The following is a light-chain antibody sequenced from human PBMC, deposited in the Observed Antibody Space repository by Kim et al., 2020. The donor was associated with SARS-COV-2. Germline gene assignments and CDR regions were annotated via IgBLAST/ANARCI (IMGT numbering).Light chain of an antibody. CDR1: QGVNNY. CDR2: WAS. Sequence: DIQMTQSPSSVSAFVGDRVTISCRASQGVNNYLAWYQRKPGQAPKLLIYWASTLQTGVPSRFTGSGSGTDFTLTISSLQPEDSATYYCQQANSFPPTFGGGTKVDIK. J-gene: IGKJ4*01. CDR3: QQANSFPPT. V-gene: IGKV1D-12*01.